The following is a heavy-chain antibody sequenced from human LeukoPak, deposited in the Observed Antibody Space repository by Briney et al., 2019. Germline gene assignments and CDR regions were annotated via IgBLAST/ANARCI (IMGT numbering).Heavy chain of an antibody. CDR2: LNWNGGST. CDR3: ARDGPSIAARGSFDY. V-gene: IGHV3-20*04. CDR1: GFTFSSYA. J-gene: IGHJ4*02. Sequence: PGGSLRLSCVASGFTFSSYAMSWVRQAPGKGLEWVSGLNWNGGSTGYADSVKGRFTISRDNAHNFLYLQMNSLRAEDTAFYFCARDGPSIAARGSFDYWGQGTLVTVSS. D-gene: IGHD6-6*01.